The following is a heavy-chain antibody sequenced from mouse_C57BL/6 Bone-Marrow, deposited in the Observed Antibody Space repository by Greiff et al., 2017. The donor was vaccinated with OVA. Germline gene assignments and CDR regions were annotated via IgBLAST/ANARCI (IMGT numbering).Heavy chain of an antibody. CDR3: ARYGIYYEYPYYYAMDY. CDR1: GYTFTDYY. V-gene: IGHV1-19*01. Sequence: VQLQQSGPVLVKPGASVKMSCKASGYTFTDYYMNWVKQSHGKSLEWIGVINPYNGGTSYNQKFKGKATLTVDKSSSTAYMELNSRTSEDSAVYYCARYGIYYEYPYYYAMDYWGQGTSVTVSS. J-gene: IGHJ4*01. D-gene: IGHD2-4*01. CDR2: INPYNGGT.